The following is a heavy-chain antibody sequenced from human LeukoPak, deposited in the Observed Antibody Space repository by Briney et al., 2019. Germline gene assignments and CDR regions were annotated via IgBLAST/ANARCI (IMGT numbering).Heavy chain of an antibody. Sequence: PGGSLRLSCAASGFTFSSYAMSWVRQAPGKGLEWVSAISGSGGSTYYADSVKGRFTISRDNSKNTLYLQMNSLRAEDTAVYYCAKDHCTVTNCFAGFDSWGQGTLLTVSS. D-gene: IGHD2-8*02. V-gene: IGHV3-23*01. CDR1: GFTFSSYA. J-gene: IGHJ4*02. CDR2: ISGSGGST. CDR3: AKDHCTVTNCFAGFDS.